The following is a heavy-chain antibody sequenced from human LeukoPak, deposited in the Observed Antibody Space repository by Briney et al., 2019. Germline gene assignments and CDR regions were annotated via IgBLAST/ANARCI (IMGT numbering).Heavy chain of an antibody. D-gene: IGHD3-16*01. V-gene: IGHV4-59*01. CDR2: IYYSGST. CDR3: ARDPWGQTGYFDY. Sequence: KPSETLSLTCTVSGGSISSYYWSWIRQPPGKGLEWIGYIYYSGSTNYNPSLKSRVTISVDTSKNQFSLKLSSVTAADTVVYYCARDPWGQTGYFDYWGQGTLVTVSS. CDR1: GGSISSYY. J-gene: IGHJ4*02.